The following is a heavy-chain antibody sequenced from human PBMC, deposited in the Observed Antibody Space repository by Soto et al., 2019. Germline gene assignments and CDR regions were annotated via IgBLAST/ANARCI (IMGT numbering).Heavy chain of an antibody. CDR2: ISSNGGST. V-gene: IGHV3-64D*06. CDR3: VKTLQYSYGLPH. D-gene: IGHD5-18*01. Sequence: PGGSLRLSCSASGFTFSSYSMHWVRQAPGKGLEYASAISSNGGSTYYADSVKGRFTISRDNSKNTLYLQMSSLRAEDTAVYYCVKTLQYSYGLPHWGQGTLVTVSS. J-gene: IGHJ4*02. CDR1: GFTFSSYS.